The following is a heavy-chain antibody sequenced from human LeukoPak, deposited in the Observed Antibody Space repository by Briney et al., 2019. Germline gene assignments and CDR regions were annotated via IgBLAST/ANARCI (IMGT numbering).Heavy chain of an antibody. V-gene: IGHV4-34*01. Sequence: SETLSLTCAVYGGSFSGYYWSWIRQPPGKGLEWIGEINHSGSTNYNPSLKSRVTISVDTSKNQFSLRLSSVTAADTAVYYCARKVDGWYNWFDPWGQGTLVTVSS. CDR2: INHSGST. J-gene: IGHJ5*02. D-gene: IGHD6-19*01. CDR1: GGSFSGYY. CDR3: ARKVDGWYNWFDP.